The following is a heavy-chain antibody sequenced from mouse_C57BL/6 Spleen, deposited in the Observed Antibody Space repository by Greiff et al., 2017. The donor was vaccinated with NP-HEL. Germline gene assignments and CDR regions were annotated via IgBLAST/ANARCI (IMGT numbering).Heavy chain of an antibody. V-gene: IGHV1-81*01. D-gene: IGHD2-3*01. CDR2: IYPRSGNT. CDR1: GYTFTSYG. J-gene: IGHJ2*01. Sequence: VQLQQSGAELARPGASVKLSCKASGYTFTSYGISWVKQRTGQGLEWIGEIYPRSGNTYYNEKFKGKATLTADKSSSTAYMELRSLTSEDSAVYFCARSGYDGYYVDFDYWGQGTTLTVSS. CDR3: ARSGYDGYYVDFDY.